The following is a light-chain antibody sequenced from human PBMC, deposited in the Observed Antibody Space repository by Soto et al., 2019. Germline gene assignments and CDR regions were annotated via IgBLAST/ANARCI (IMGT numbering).Light chain of an antibody. CDR1: QDISNY. Sequence: DIQMTQSPSSLSASVGDRVTITFQASQDISNYLNLYQQKPGKAPKLLIYDASNLETGVPSRFSGSGSGTDFTFSISSLQPEDIATYYCQQYDTVPLTFGGGTKVDIK. J-gene: IGKJ4*01. V-gene: IGKV1-33*01. CDR2: DAS. CDR3: QQYDTVPLT.